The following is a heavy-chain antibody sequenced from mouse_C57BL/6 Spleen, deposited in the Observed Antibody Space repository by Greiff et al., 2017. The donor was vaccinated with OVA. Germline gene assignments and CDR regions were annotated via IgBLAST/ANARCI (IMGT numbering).Heavy chain of an antibody. CDR2: IYPGDGDT. Sequence: QVQLQHSGPELVKPGASVKISCKASGYAFSSSWMNWVKQRPGKGLEWIGRIYPGDGDTNYNGKFKGKATLTADKSSSTAYMQLSSLTSEDSAVYFCASDGYYAMDYWGQGTSVTVSS. D-gene: IGHD2-3*01. V-gene: IGHV1-82*01. CDR1: GYAFSSSW. CDR3: ASDGYYAMDY. J-gene: IGHJ4*01.